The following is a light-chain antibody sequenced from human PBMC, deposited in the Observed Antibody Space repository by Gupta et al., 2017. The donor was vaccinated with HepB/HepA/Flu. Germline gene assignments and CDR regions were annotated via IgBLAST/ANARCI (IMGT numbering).Light chain of an antibody. Sequence: QSILMQPHSVSAAPGQKVTISCSGSSPNIGNNYVSWYQQFSGTAPKLLIYENNKRPSGIPDRFSGSKSGTSATLGITGLQTGDEADYYCGTWDSSLSAWVFGGGTRLAVL. CDR1: SPNIGNNY. V-gene: IGLV1-51*01. J-gene: IGLJ3*02. CDR2: ENN. CDR3: GTWDSSLSAWV.